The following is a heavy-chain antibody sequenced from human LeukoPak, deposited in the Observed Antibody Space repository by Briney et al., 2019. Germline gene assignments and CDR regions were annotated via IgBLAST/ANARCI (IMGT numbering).Heavy chain of an antibody. D-gene: IGHD4-17*01. CDR3: ARVHGDYFVYYYGMDV. Sequence: ASVKVSCKASGYTFTSYGISWVRQAPGQGLEWMGRISAYNGNTNYAQKLQGRVTMTTDTSTSTAYMELRSLRSDDTAVYYCARVHGDYFVYYYGMDVWGQGTTVTVSS. J-gene: IGHJ6*02. V-gene: IGHV1-18*01. CDR1: GYTFTSYG. CDR2: ISAYNGNT.